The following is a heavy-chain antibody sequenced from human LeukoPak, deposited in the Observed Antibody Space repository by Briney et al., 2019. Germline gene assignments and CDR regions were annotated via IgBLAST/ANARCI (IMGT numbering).Heavy chain of an antibody. J-gene: IGHJ4*02. CDR1: GGSISSSSYH. CDR2: IYYSGST. CDR3: ARPAPRYYYGSGSYYFDY. D-gene: IGHD3-10*01. Sequence: PSETLSLTCTVSGGSISSSSYHWGWIRQPPGKGLEWIGSIYYSGSTYYNPSLKSRVTISVDTSKNQFSLKLSSVTAADTAVYYCARPAPRYYYGSGSYYFDYWGQGTLVTASS. V-gene: IGHV4-39*01.